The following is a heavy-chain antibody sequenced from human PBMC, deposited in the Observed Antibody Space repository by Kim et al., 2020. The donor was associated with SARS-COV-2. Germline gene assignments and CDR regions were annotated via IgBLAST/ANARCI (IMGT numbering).Heavy chain of an antibody. CDR2: INHSGST. CDR1: GGSFSGYY. J-gene: IGHJ4*02. CDR3: ARGRVGATVFDY. D-gene: IGHD1-26*01. Sequence: SETLSLTCAVYGGSFSGYYWSWIRQPPGKGLEWIGEINHSGSTNYNPSLKSRVTISVDTSKNQFSLKLSSVTAADTAVYYCARGRVGATVFDYWGQGTLVTVSS. V-gene: IGHV4-34*01.